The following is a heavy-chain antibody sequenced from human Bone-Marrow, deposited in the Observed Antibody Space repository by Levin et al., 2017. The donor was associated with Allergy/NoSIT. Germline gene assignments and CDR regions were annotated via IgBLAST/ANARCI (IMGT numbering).Heavy chain of an antibody. J-gene: IGHJ5*01. V-gene: IGHV3-23*01. CDR2: IRGGGDNI. Sequence: GGSLRLSCAASGFTFSDYAMSWVRQAPGKGLEWVSLIRGGGDNIYYADSVKGRFTLSRDTSKNTLYLEMDTLRAADTAVSYCAKGTDYTEWSGHWFDSWGQGTLVTVSS. CDR1: GFTFSDYA. D-gene: IGHD3-3*01. CDR3: AKGTDYTEWSGHWFDS.